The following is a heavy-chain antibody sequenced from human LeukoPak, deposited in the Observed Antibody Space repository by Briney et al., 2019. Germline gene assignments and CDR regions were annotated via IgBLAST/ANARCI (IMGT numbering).Heavy chain of an antibody. J-gene: IGHJ5*02. Sequence: PGGSLRLSCAASGFTFSSYSMNWVRQAPGKGLEWVSSISSSSYIYYADSVKGRFTISRDNAKNSLYLQMNSLRAEDTAVYYCAREATVVNWFDPWGQGTLVTVSS. V-gene: IGHV3-21*01. CDR3: AREATVVNWFDP. D-gene: IGHD4-23*01. CDR2: ISSSSYI. CDR1: GFTFSSYS.